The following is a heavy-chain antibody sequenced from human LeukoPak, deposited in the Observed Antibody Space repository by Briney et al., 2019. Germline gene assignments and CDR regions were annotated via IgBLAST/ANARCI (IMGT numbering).Heavy chain of an antibody. J-gene: IGHJ4*02. Sequence: PGGSLRLSCAASGFTFSSYAMSWVRQAPGKGLEWVSAISGSGGSTYYADSVKGRFTISRDNSKNTLYLQMNSLRAEDTAVYYCAKDYHRGTMIVVAIFDYWGPGTLVTVSS. V-gene: IGHV3-23*01. D-gene: IGHD3-22*01. CDR2: ISGSGGST. CDR1: GFTFSSYA. CDR3: AKDYHRGTMIVVAIFDY.